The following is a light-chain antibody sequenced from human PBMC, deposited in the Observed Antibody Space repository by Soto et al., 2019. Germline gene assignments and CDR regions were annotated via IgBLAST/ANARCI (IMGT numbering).Light chain of an antibody. Sequence: DIQMTQSPSTLSASVGDRVSITCRASQSISRQLAWYQQKPGKAPNLLIYQASNLETGVPSRFTGSGSGTEFTLTISSLQPDDLATYSCLQYQSYWTFSQGTKVEVK. J-gene: IGKJ1*01. CDR3: LQYQSYWT. CDR2: QAS. V-gene: IGKV1-5*03. CDR1: QSISRQ.